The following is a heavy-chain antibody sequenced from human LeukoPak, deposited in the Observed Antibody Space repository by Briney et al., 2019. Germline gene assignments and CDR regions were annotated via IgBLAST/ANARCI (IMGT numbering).Heavy chain of an antibody. CDR1: GFTFSSYG. D-gene: IGHD3-16*01. J-gene: IGHJ4*02. Sequence: GGSLRLSCAASGFTFSSYGMSWVRQAPGKGLEWVSAISGSGGSTYYADSVKGRFTISRDNSKNTLFLEMNSLRVEDTAVYYCAKGRGFRVWGPWDNWGQGTLITVSS. CDR2: ISGSGGST. V-gene: IGHV3-23*01. CDR3: AKGRGFRVWGPWDN.